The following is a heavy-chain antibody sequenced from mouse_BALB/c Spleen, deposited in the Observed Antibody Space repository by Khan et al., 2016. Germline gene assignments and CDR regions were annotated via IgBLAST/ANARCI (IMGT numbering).Heavy chain of an antibody. CDR3: ARYRYYYGSSGYCDV. Sequence: QIQLVQSGPELKKPGKTVKISCKASGYTFTNYGMNWVKQAPGKGLKWMGWINTYSGESTYADDFKGRFAFSLETSANTTYLQINNLKNEDTATYFCARYRYYYGSSGYCDVWGEGTTVTVSS. D-gene: IGHD1-1*01. V-gene: IGHV9-3-1*01. CDR2: INTYSGES. J-gene: IGHJ1*01. CDR1: GYTFTNYG.